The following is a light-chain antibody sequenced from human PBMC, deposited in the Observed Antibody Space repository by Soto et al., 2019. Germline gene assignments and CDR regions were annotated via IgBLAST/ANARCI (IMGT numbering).Light chain of an antibody. Sequence: EIEMTQSPASVSVSVGDRVTLTCRASQAINTWLAWYQQKPGEAPKLLIYTASLLHSGVPPRFSGSGSGTDFTLTISSLQPEDFATYYCQQPHSFPPTFGQGTKVDLK. CDR1: QAINTW. CDR2: TAS. J-gene: IGKJ1*01. CDR3: QQPHSFPPT. V-gene: IGKV1-12*01.